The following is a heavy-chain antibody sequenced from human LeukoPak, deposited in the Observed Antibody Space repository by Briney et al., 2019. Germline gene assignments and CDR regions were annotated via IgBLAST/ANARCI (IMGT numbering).Heavy chain of an antibody. CDR1: GFTFSTYA. CDR3: ARYSSSWYAVDY. CDR2: INGGSTST. D-gene: IGHD6-13*01. J-gene: IGHJ4*02. Sequence: GGSLRLSCAASGFTFSTYAMNWVRQAPGKGLEWVSTINGGSTSTNYADSVKGRFTISRDNSKNTLYLQMNSLRAEDTAVYYCARYSSSWYAVDYWGQGTLVTVSS. V-gene: IGHV3-23*01.